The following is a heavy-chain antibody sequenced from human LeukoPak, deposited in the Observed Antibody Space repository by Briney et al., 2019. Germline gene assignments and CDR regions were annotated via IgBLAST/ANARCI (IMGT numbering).Heavy chain of an antibody. D-gene: IGHD2-2*01. CDR1: GFTFSSYA. V-gene: IGHV3-23*01. Sequence: GGSLRLSCAASGFTFSSYAMSWVRQAPGKGLEWVSTIRGGGGSTYYADSVKGRFTISRDNSKNTLYLQMNSLRAEDTAVCYCAKNAQVVPAAMDAFDIWGQGTMVTVSS. CDR2: IRGGGGST. CDR3: AKNAQVVPAAMDAFDI. J-gene: IGHJ3*02.